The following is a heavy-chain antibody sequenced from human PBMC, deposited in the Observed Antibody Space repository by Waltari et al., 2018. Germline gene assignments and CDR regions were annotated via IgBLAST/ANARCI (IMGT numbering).Heavy chain of an antibody. CDR1: GYALTGQY. CDR2: INPNSGGT. J-gene: IGHJ4*02. D-gene: IGHD3-22*01. CDR3: ARDQVPYDSSGYPDY. Sequence: QVQLVQPGAEVKKPGAAVKVSCKASGYALTGQYMHSWRQAPGQGLEWMGWINPNSGGTNSAEKFQSRVTITRDTSISTAYVVLSRLRSDDTSVYYCARDQVPYDSSGYPDYWGQGTLVTVSS. V-gene: IGHV1-2*02.